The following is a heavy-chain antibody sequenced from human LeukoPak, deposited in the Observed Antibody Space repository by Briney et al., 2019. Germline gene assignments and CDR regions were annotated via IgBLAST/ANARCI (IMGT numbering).Heavy chain of an antibody. D-gene: IGHD3-10*01. V-gene: IGHV1-18*01. CDR3: ARAPGELLGFDY. J-gene: IGHJ4*02. CDR2: ISAYNGYT. Sequence: ASVKVSCKASGYTYTSYGISWVRQASGQGLEWMGWISAYNGYTNYAQKLQGRVTMTTDTSTSTAYMELRSLRSEDTAVYYCARAPGELLGFDYWGQGTLVTVSS. CDR1: GYTYTSYG.